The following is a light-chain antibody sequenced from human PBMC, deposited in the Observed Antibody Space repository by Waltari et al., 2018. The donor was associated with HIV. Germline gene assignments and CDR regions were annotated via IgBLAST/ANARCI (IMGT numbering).Light chain of an antibody. V-gene: IGKV1-27*01. CDR2: GAS. CDR1: QGIGIF. CDR3: QKYNSAPFT. J-gene: IGKJ3*01. Sequence: DVQMTQSPSSRSAFVRDRVTITCRASQGIGIFLAWFQQKPGKVPKLLISGASTLQSGVPSRFSGSGSGTDFALTISSLQPEDVASYYCQKYNSAPFTFGPGTKVDLK.